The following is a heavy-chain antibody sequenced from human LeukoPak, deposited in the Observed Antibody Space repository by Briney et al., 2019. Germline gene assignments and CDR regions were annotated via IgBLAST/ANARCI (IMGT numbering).Heavy chain of an antibody. V-gene: IGHV6-1*01. Sequence: SQTLSLTCVVSGDSVSNKNGAWNWIRQSPSRGLEWPGRTYYRSKWYNDYAESMEGRMTISQDTSKNQYSLHLNSVTPDDTAVYYCARDFGTTGWHTFDYWGQGTLVTVSS. J-gene: IGHJ4*02. CDR3: ARDFGTTGWHTFDY. CDR1: GDSVSNKNGA. CDR2: TYYRSKWYN. D-gene: IGHD6-19*01.